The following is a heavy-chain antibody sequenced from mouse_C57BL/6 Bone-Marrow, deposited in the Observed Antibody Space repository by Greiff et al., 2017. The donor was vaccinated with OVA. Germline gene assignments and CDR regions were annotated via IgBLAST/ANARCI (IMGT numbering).Heavy chain of an antibody. CDR3: ARLPYFDY. V-gene: IGHV1-63*01. CDR2: IYPGGGYT. J-gene: IGHJ2*01. Sequence: QVQLKESGAELVRPGPSVKMSCKASGYTFTNYWIGWAKQRPGHGLEWIGDIYPGGGYTNYNEKFKGKATLTADKSSSTAYMQFSSLTSEDSAIYYCARLPYFDYWGQGTTLTVSS. CDR1: GYTFTNYW.